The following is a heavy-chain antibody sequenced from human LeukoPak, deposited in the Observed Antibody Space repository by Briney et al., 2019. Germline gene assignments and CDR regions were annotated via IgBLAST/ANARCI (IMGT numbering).Heavy chain of an antibody. D-gene: IGHD3-22*01. J-gene: IGHJ4*02. V-gene: IGHV3-23*01. CDR2: ISGSGSST. Sequence: GGSLRLSCAASGFTFSSYGMSWVRQAPGKGLEWVSVISGSGSSTYYADSVKGRFTISRDNSKNTLYLQMNSLRAEDTAVYYCARNYYDSSGYLDYFDYWGQGTLVTVSS. CDR3: ARNYYDSSGYLDYFDY. CDR1: GFTFSSYG.